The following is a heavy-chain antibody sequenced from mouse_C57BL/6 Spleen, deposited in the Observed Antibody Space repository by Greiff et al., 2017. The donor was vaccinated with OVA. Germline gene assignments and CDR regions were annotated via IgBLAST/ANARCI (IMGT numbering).Heavy chain of an antibody. CDR2: IDPEDGET. CDR1: GFNIKDYY. Sequence: VQLQQSGAELVKPGASVKLSCTASGFNIKDYYMHWVKQRTEQGLEWIGRIDPEDGETKSAPKFPGQATITADKSSNTAYLQLSSLTSEDTAVYYCARGPYGSSYDYFDYWGQGTTLTVSS. J-gene: IGHJ2*01. D-gene: IGHD1-1*01. CDR3: ARGPYGSSYDYFDY. V-gene: IGHV14-2*01.